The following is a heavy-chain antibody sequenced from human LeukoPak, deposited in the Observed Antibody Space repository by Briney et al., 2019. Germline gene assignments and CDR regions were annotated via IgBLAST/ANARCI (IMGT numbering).Heavy chain of an antibody. CDR3: AGDTGRDGYSFDY. CDR1: GYTFTGYH. J-gene: IGHJ4*02. V-gene: IGHV1-2*02. Sequence: ASVKVSCKASGYTFTGYHMHWVRQAPGQGLEWMGWIDPNSGGTNFVQKFQGRVTMTRDTSISIAYMELSRLRSDDTAVYYCAGDTGRDGYSFDYWGQGTLVTVSS. CDR2: IDPNSGGT. D-gene: IGHD5-24*01.